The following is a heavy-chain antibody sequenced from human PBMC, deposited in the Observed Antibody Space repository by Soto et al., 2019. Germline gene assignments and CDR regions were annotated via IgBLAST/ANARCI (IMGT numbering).Heavy chain of an antibody. J-gene: IGHJ4*02. D-gene: IGHD3-10*01. V-gene: IGHV4-59*01. Sequence: SETLSLTCTVSGGSISSYYWSWIRQPPGKGLEWIGYIYYSGSTNYNPSLKSRVTISVDTSKSQFSLKLSSVTAADTAVYYCARQPGGSGSYAQFDYWGQGTLVTVSS. CDR2: IYYSGST. CDR1: GGSISSYY. CDR3: ARQPGGSGSYAQFDY.